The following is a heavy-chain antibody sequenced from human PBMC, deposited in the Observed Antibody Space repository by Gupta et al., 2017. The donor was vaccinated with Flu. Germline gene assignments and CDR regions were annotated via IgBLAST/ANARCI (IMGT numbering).Heavy chain of an antibody. CDR2: ICDDGSCT. J-gene: IGHJ4*02. D-gene: IGHD1-26*01. CDR3: GKDVSFRVGGTDY. Sequence: ASGFTFSSYAMAWVRQAPGRGLEWVSTICDDGSCTHYADSVKGRFTISRDSSRNTLYLQMNSLTAEDTAVYYCGKDVSFRVGGTDYWGQGTLGTVSS. V-gene: IGHV3-23*01. CDR1: GFTFSSYA.